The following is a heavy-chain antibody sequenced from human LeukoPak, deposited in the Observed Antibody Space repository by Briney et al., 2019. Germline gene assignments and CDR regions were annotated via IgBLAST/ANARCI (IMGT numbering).Heavy chain of an antibody. CDR1: GFTFSSYG. CDR3: ARDQASSGRYYYGMDV. V-gene: IGHV3-33*01. CDR2: IWYDGSNK. D-gene: IGHD3-22*01. J-gene: IGHJ6*02. Sequence: PGRSLRLSCAASGFTFSSYGMHWVRQAPGKGLEWVAVIWYDGSNKYYADSVKGRFTISRDNSKNTLYLQMNSLRAEDTAVYYCARDQASSGRYYYGMDVWGQGTTVTVSS.